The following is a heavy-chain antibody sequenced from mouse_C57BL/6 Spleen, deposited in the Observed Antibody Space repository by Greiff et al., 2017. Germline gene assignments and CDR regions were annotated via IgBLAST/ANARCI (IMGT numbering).Heavy chain of an antibody. CDR3: ARGGGPHWYFDV. CDR1: GYSITSGYY. V-gene: IGHV3-6*01. Sequence: VQLMESGPGLVKPSQSLSLTCSVTGYSITSGYYWNWIRQFPGNKLEWMGYISYDGSNNYNPSLKNRISITRDTSKNQLFLKLNSVTTEDTYTYYWARGGGPHWYFDVGGTGTTVTVSS. CDR2: ISYDGSN. J-gene: IGHJ1*03.